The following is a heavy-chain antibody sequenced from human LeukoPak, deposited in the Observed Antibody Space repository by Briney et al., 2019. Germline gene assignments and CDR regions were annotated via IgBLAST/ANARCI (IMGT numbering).Heavy chain of an antibody. CDR3: ARDSQIVPAAAGAFDI. Sequence: GASVKVSCKASGHTFTSYYMHWVRQAPGQGLEWMGIINPSGGSTSYAQKFQGRVTMTRDTSTSTVYIELSSLRSEDTAVYYCARDSQIVPAAAGAFDIWGQGTMVTVSS. D-gene: IGHD2-2*01. CDR1: GHTFTSYY. J-gene: IGHJ3*02. V-gene: IGHV1-46*03. CDR2: INPSGGST.